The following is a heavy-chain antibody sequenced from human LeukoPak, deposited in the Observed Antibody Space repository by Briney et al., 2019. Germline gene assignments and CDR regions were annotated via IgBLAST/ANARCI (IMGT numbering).Heavy chain of an antibody. Sequence: GGFLRLSCAASGFTFDDYTMHWVRQAPGKGLEWVSLISWDGGSTYYADSVKGRFTISRDNSKNSLYLQMNSLRTEDTALYYCAKDGGYDFIHYGMDVWGQGTTVTVSS. CDR3: AKDGGYDFIHYGMDV. J-gene: IGHJ6*02. CDR2: ISWDGGST. D-gene: IGHD5-12*01. CDR1: GFTFDDYT. V-gene: IGHV3-43*01.